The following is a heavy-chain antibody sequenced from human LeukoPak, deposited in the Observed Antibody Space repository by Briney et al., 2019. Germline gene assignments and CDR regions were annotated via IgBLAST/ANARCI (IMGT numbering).Heavy chain of an antibody. CDR3: ARAVLVVPAANAFDI. CDR1: GGSISSGGYY. J-gene: IGHJ3*02. V-gene: IGHV4-31*03. CDR2: IYYSGST. Sequence: DPSQTLSLTCTVSGGSISSGGYYWSWLRQHPGKGLEWIVYIYYSGSTYYNPSLKSRVTISVDTSKNQSSLKLSSVTAADTAVYYCARAVLVVPAANAFDIWGQGTMVTVSS. D-gene: IGHD2-2*01.